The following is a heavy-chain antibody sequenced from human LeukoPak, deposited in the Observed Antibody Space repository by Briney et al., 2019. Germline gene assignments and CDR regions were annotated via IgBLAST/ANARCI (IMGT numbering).Heavy chain of an antibody. D-gene: IGHD6-19*01. V-gene: IGHV3-43*02. CDR1: GFTFDDHA. CDR3: AKGADPLTWRMTTVAGTRFDF. Sequence: GGSLRLSCAVSGFTFDDHAMHWVRQAPGKGLEWVSLISGDGGSRYYAGSVKGRFTVSRDNSKNSLYLQMNRLRTEDTAFYYCAKGADPLTWRMTTVAGTRFDFWGQGTLVTVSS. J-gene: IGHJ4*02. CDR2: ISGDGGSR.